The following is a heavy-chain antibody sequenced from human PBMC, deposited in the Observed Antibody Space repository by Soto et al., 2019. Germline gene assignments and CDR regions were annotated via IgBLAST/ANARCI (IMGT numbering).Heavy chain of an antibody. J-gene: IGHJ4*02. CDR2: ISDHNGNT. V-gene: IGHV1-18*01. CDR3: ATGRYGDY. D-gene: IGHD1-1*01. Sequence: QVHLVQSGAEVKKPGASVKVSCKGSGYGFTTYGITWVRQAPGQGREWMAWISDHNGNTNYAQRLQGRVTVTRDTSTSPAYMELRSLRSDDTAVYYCATGRYGDYWGQGARVTVSS. CDR1: GYGFTTYG.